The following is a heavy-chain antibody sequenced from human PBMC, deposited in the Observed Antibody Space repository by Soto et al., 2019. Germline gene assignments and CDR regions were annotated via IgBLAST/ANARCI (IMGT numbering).Heavy chain of an antibody. V-gene: IGHV3-23*01. D-gene: IGHD6-13*01. CDR2: ISGSGGSS. CDR1: GFAVNTYA. CDR3: AKVPKRAAAGRYEYYNYGMDV. Sequence: GWSLGLSRASAGFAVNTYAMTWVRQEPGKGLEWVAVISGSGGSSYYAASVKGRFTISRDNSKNTLFLQMNGLRAEDTAVYYCAKVPKRAAAGRYEYYNYGMDVWRQGTTVTVSS. J-gene: IGHJ6*02.